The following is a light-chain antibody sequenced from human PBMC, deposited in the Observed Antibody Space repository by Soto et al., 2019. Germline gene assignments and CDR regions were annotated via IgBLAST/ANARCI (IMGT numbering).Light chain of an antibody. CDR2: LGS. CDR1: QSLLHSNGNTF. Sequence: EIVMTQSPLSLTVTPGEPASISCKSSQSLLHSNGNTFLDWYMLKPGQSPQLLIYLGSRRAPGAPYRVFGSGSSTDFTLRISTVEADDVGIYYRMQALQTPRTFGQGTKREI. CDR3: MQALQTPRT. J-gene: IGKJ1*01. V-gene: IGKV2-28*01.